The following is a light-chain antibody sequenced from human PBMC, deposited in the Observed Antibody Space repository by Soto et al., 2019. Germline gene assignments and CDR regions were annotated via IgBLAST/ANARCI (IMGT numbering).Light chain of an antibody. CDR1: QSGSSN. J-gene: IGKJ4*02. CDR3: QQYNNWPPLT. V-gene: IGKV3-15*01. CDR2: GAS. Sequence: EIVMTQSPATLSVSPGERATLSCRASQSGSSNLAWYQQKPGQAPRLLIYGASTRATGIPARFSGSGSGTEFTLTISSPQSEDVAVYYCQQYNNWPPLTFGGGTKVEIK.